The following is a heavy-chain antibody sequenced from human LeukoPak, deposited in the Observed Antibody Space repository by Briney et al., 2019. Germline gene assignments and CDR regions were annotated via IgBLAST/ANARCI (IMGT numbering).Heavy chain of an antibody. CDR1: GFTFSSYS. Sequence: GGSLRLSCAASGFTFSSYSMNWVRQAPGKGLEWLSYISSSSSTIYYADSVKGRFTISRDNAKNSLYLQMNSLRAEDTAVYYCARDSTTRGYYYDSSGSSPYDYWGQGTLITVSS. CDR3: ARDSTTRGYYYDSSGSSPYDY. V-gene: IGHV3-48*01. J-gene: IGHJ4*02. D-gene: IGHD3-22*01. CDR2: ISSSSSTI.